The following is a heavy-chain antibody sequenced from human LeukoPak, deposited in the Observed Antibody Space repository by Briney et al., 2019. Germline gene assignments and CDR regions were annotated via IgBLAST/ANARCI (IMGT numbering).Heavy chain of an antibody. D-gene: IGHD5-24*01. CDR2: IMQDGSEK. J-gene: IGHJ4*02. CDR1: GFTLSYYW. V-gene: IGHV3-7*04. CDR3: ARHSAGYTTFFDY. Sequence: GGSLRLSCAASGFTLSYYWMTWVRRAPVKGLEWVANIMQDGSEKYYVDSVKGRFTISRDNAKNSLYLQTNSLRAEDTAVYYCARHSAGYTTFFDYWGQGTLVTVSS.